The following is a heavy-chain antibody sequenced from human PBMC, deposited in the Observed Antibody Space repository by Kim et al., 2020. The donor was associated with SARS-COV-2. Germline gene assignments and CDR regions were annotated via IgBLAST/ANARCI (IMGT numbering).Heavy chain of an antibody. D-gene: IGHD3-3*01. J-gene: IGHJ4*02. CDR2: GAGSGT. V-gene: IGHV3-74*01. Sequence: GAGSGTSYADSAKGRFTISRDNAKNTVSLQMNSLRHEDTAVYYCATIFDYWGQGILVTVSS. CDR3: ATIFDY.